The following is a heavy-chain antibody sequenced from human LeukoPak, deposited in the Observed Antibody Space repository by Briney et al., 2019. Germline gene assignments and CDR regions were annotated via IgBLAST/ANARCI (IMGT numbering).Heavy chain of an antibody. CDR3: ARGGEMATITLGWFDP. D-gene: IGHD5-24*01. J-gene: IGHJ5*02. CDR2: ISYDGSNK. Sequence: GGSLRLSCAASGFTFSSYAMHWARQAPGKGLEWVAVISYDGSNKYYADSVKGRFTISRDNSKNTLYLQMNSLRAEDTAVYYCARGGEMATITLGWFDPWGQGTLVTVSS. CDR1: GFTFSSYA. V-gene: IGHV3-30-3*01.